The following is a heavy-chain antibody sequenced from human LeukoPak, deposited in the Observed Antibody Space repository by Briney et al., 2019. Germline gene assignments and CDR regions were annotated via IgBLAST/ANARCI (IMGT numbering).Heavy chain of an antibody. CDR2: IYTSGST. D-gene: IGHD3-10*01. Sequence: PSETLSLTCTVSGGSISSGSYYWSWIRQPAGKGLEWIGRIYTSGSTNYNPSLKSRVIISVDTSKNQFSLKLSSVTAADTAVYYCARDRLWFGGVHWFDPWGQGTLVTVSS. V-gene: IGHV4-61*02. CDR1: GGSISSGSYY. J-gene: IGHJ5*02. CDR3: ARDRLWFGGVHWFDP.